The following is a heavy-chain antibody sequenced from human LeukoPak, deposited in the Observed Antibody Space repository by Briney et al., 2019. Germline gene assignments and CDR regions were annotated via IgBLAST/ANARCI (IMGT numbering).Heavy chain of an antibody. Sequence: PGGSLRLSCAASGFTFSSYAMHWVCQAPGKGLEWVAVISCDGSNKYYADSVKGRFTISRDNSKNTLYLQMNSLRAEDTAVYYCARDSSSWYSEFDYWGQGTLVTVSS. CDR2: ISCDGSNK. V-gene: IGHV3-30*04. CDR3: ARDSSSWYSEFDY. CDR1: GFTFSSYA. J-gene: IGHJ4*02. D-gene: IGHD6-13*01.